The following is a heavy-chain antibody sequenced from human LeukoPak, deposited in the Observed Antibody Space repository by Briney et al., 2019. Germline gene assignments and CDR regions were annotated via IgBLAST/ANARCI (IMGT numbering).Heavy chain of an antibody. J-gene: IGHJ3*02. D-gene: IGHD3-10*01. V-gene: IGHV1-18*01. Sequence: GASVKVSCKASGYTFTSYGISWVRQAPGQGLEWMAWITPYNGNTNYAQKLQGRVTMTTDTSTTTAYMELRSLRSDDTAVYYCARVLGYYYGSGSYYPLLDAFDIWGQGTMVTVSS. CDR1: GYTFTSYG. CDR2: ITPYNGNT. CDR3: ARVLGYYYGSGSYYPLLDAFDI.